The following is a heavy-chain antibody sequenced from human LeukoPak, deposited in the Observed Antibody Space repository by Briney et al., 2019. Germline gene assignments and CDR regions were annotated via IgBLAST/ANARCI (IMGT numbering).Heavy chain of an antibody. D-gene: IGHD6-19*01. CDR3: TTSGWLEH. CDR1: RYALSQAW. J-gene: IGHJ1*01. V-gene: IGHV3-15*01. CDR2: IKSESDGGTT. Sequence: MTGGSLRLSCVASRYALSQAWMSWVRQAPGKGLEWVGRIKSESDGGTTDYAAPVKGRFTISRHDSKNTLFLQMNSLQTEDTAVYYCTTSGWLEHWGQGTLVTVSS.